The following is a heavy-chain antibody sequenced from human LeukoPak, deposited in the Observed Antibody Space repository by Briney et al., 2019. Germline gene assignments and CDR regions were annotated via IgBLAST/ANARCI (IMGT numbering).Heavy chain of an antibody. CDR3: ARDSGSSYSSGWGG. V-gene: IGHV3-21*01. J-gene: IGHJ4*02. Sequence: GGSLRLSCAVSGFTFNTYGMTWVRQAPGKGLEWVSSISSSSSYIYYADSVKGRFTISRDNAKNSLYLQMNSLRAEDTAVYYCARDSGSSYSSGWGGWGQGTLVTVSS. CDR1: GFTFNTYG. CDR2: ISSSSSYI. D-gene: IGHD6-19*01.